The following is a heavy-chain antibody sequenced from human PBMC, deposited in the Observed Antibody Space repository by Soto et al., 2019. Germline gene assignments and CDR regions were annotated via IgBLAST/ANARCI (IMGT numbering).Heavy chain of an antibody. CDR2: ISAYNGNT. D-gene: IGHD1-1*01. J-gene: IGHJ6*03. CDR3: ARATISYYYYYYMDV. CDR1: GYTFTSYG. Sequence: ASVKVSCKASGYTFTSYGISWVRQAPGQGLEGMGGISAYNGNTNYAQKLQGRVTMTTDTSTSTAYMELRSLRSDDTAVYYCARATISYYYYYYMDVWGKGTTVTVSS. V-gene: IGHV1-18*01.